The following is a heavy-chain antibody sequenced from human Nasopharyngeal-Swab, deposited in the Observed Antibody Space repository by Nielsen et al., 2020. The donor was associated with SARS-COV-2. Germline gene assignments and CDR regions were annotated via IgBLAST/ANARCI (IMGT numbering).Heavy chain of an antibody. CDR1: GFTFSSYW. J-gene: IGHJ4*02. CDR2: INSDGSST. Sequence: GGSLRLSCAASGFTFSSYWMHWVRQAPGKGLVWVSRINSDGSSTSYADSVKGRFTISRDNAKNTLYLQMNRLRAEDPAVYYCARPYSGSYSNYFDYWGQGTLVTVSS. CDR3: ARPYSGSYSNYFDY. D-gene: IGHD1-26*01. V-gene: IGHV3-74*01.